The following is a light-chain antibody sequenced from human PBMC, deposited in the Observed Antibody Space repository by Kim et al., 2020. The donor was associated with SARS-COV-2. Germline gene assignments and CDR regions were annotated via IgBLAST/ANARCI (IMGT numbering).Light chain of an antibody. CDR1: SSDVGSYNL. CDR2: EDK. V-gene: IGLV2-23*01. CDR3: CSYAGSITYV. J-gene: IGLJ1*01. Sequence: GQAITISCTGTSSDVGSYNLVSWYQQHPVKAPNLMIYEDKQRPSGVSNRFSGSKSGNTASLTISGLQAEDEADYYCCSYAGSITYVFGTGTKVTVL.